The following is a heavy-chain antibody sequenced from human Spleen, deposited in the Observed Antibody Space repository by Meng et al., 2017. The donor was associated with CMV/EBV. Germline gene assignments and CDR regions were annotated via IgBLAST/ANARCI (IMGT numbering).Heavy chain of an antibody. CDR2: ISGSGASI. CDR1: GFSLSSYE. J-gene: IGHJ4*02. V-gene: IGHV3-48*03. CDR3: ARGRENFGGRRLFDY. D-gene: IGHD3-16*01. Sequence: GESLKISCVASGFSLSSYEMNWVRQAPGKGLEWVSHISGSGASIYHPDSVRGRFTISKDAAKNSLYLQMNRLRVEDTGVYYCARGRENFGGRRLFDYWGQGALVTVSS.